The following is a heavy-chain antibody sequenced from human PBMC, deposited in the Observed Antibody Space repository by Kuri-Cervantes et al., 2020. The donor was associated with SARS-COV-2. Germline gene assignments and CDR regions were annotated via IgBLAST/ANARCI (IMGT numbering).Heavy chain of an antibody. Sequence: GSLRLSCVASGFSFSDYYMSWIRQAPGKGLEWVSYISGSGGYTNYADSVKGRFTISRDNAKNSVYLQMRSVRAEDTAVYYCARDLISVTAYFDFWGQGTQVTVSS. J-gene: IGHJ4*02. CDR3: ARDLISVTAYFDF. D-gene: IGHD2-21*02. V-gene: IGHV3-11*06. CDR1: GFSFSDYY. CDR2: ISGSGGYT.